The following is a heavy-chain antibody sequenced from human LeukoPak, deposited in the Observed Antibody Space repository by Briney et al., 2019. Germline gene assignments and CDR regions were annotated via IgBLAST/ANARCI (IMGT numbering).Heavy chain of an antibody. CDR2: IYPSGST. V-gene: IGHV4-4*07. J-gene: IGHJ4*02. CDR3: ARENSGSYRQFDY. Sequence: SETLSLTCTVSGGSISSYYWTWIRQPAGQGLEWIWRIYPSGSTNYNPSLKSRVTMSVDTSKNQFSLKLNSVTAADTAAYYCARENSGSYRQFDYWGQGTLVTVCS. CDR1: GGSISSYY. D-gene: IGHD1-26*01.